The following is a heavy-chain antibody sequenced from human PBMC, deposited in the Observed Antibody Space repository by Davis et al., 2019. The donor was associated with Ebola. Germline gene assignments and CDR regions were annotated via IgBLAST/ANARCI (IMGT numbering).Heavy chain of an antibody. CDR3: ARGNYGDYIVLYYYNMDV. D-gene: IGHD4-17*01. J-gene: IGHJ6*02. V-gene: IGHV4-59*01. CDR2: IHYLGNT. CDR1: GGSITNYF. Sequence: MPSETLSLTCTVSGGSITNYFWSWIRQSPGKGLEWIGNIHYLGNTNYNPSLKSRVTMSVDTSKNQFSLKLSSVTAADTAVYYCARGNYGDYIVLYYYNMDVWGQGTTVTVSS.